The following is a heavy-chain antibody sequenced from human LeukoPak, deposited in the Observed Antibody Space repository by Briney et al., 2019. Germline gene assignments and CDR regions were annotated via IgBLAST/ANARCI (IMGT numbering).Heavy chain of an antibody. V-gene: IGHV3-30*01. Sequence: PGRSLRLSCAASGFTFSSYAMHWVRQAPGKGLEWVAVISYAGTNKHYADSVKGRFTISRDNFQNTLSLQMDSLTGEDTAVYYCARVLMTFGDYAGPFDFWGQGTLVTVSS. CDR3: ARVLMTFGDYAGPFDF. D-gene: IGHD4-17*01. CDR2: ISYAGTNK. J-gene: IGHJ4*02. CDR1: GFTFSSYA.